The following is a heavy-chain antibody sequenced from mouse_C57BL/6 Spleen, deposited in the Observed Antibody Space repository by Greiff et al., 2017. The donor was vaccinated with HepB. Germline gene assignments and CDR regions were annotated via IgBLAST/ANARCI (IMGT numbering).Heavy chain of an antibody. D-gene: IGHD1-1*01. Sequence: DVMLVESGGDLVKPGGSLKLSCAATGFTFSSDGMSWVRRTPDKRIEWVAAISSDGSDTYYPHIVKGRFTISRNNAKNTLYLKKSSLKSEDTAMYYCARHYYGSSSGYFDVWGTGTTVTVSS. V-gene: IGHV5-6*02. CDR1: GFTFSSDG. CDR2: ISSDGSDT. J-gene: IGHJ1*03. CDR3: ARHYYGSSSGYFDV.